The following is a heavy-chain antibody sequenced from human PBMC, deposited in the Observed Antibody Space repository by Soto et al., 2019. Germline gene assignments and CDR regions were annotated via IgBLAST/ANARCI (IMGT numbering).Heavy chain of an antibody. V-gene: IGHV3-30-3*01. J-gene: IGHJ1*01. CDR2: ISKEGNK. CDR1: GFTFSNYV. Sequence: QVQLVESGGDVVQPGRSLRLSCEGFGFTFSNYVMHWVRQAPGKELEWVALISKEGNKQYTDSVKDRFSISRDNSKNKMILEMNNLRGDDTALYYCPREDESSGHAGTFQHWGQGTLVTVSP. CDR3: PREDESSGHAGTFQH. D-gene: IGHD3-22*01.